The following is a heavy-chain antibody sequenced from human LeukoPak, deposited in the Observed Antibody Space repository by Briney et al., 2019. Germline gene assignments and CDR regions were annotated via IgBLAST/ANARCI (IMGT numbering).Heavy chain of an antibody. Sequence: GGSLRLSCAASGFTFSSYAMSWVRQAPGKGLEWVSYISSSSSYTNYADSVKGRFTISRDNAKNSLYLQMNSLRAEDTAVYYCASQASSSSFDYWGQGTLVTVSS. CDR1: GFTFSSYA. J-gene: IGHJ4*02. D-gene: IGHD6-6*01. CDR3: ASQASSSSFDY. CDR2: ISSSSSYT. V-gene: IGHV3-21*05.